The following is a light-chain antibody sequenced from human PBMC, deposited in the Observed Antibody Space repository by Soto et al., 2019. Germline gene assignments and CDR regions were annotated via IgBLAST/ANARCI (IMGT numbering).Light chain of an antibody. Sequence: QSVLTQPASVSGSPGQSITISCTGTSSDVGGYNYVSWYQQHPGKAPKLMIYDVSNRPSGVSNRFSGSKSGNTASLTISGLQAEDEADYYCSSYTSSYSLWVFGTGTKVTVL. CDR3: SSYTSSYSLWV. V-gene: IGLV2-14*01. CDR2: DVS. CDR1: SSDVGGYNY. J-gene: IGLJ1*01.